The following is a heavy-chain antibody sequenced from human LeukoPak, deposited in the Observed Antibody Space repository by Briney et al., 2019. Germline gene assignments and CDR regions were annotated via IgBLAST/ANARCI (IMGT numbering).Heavy chain of an antibody. D-gene: IGHD5-24*01. CDR1: GFTFTHYA. CDR3: AKGGYNFGYNDF. Sequence: GGSLRLSCAASGFTFTHYAISWVRQAPGKGLEWVSVLSGSGTNIQYADSVKGRFTISRDTSKNTVYLQINGLSAEDTALYYCAKGGYNFGYNDFWGQGTLVTVSS. V-gene: IGHV3-23*01. CDR2: LSGSGTNI. J-gene: IGHJ4*02.